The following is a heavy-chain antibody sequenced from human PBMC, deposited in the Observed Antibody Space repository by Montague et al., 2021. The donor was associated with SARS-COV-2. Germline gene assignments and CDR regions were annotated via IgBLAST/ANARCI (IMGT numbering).Heavy chain of an antibody. J-gene: IGHJ4*02. Sequence: SETLSLTCSVSGGSISSTSFFWAWIRQPPGKGLEWVGSMYSSGTTXYNPSLKSRVTISGDTSRNQLSVRLSSVTAADTAVYYCARSTSGWFIYWGQGTLATVSS. D-gene: IGHD6-19*01. CDR2: MYSSGTT. V-gene: IGHV4-39*01. CDR1: GGSISSTSFF. CDR3: ARSTSGWFIY.